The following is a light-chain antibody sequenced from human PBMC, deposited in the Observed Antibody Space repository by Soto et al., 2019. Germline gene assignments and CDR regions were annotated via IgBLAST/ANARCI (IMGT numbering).Light chain of an antibody. J-gene: IGLJ1*01. Sequence: QSVLTQPASVSGSPGQSLTISCTGTSSDVGGYNYVSWHQQHPGKAPKLMIYEVSNRRSGVSNRFSGSKSVNTASLTISALQGQEEADYYCSSNTISSTLVFATGPKVTV. V-gene: IGLV2-14*01. CDR3: SSNTISSTLV. CDR2: EVS. CDR1: SSDVGGYNY.